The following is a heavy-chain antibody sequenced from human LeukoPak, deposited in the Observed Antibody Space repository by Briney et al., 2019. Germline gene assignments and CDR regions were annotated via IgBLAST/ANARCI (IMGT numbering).Heavy chain of an antibody. Sequence: GGSLRLSCAASGFTFSSYWMSWVRQASGKGLEWVANIKQDGSEKYYVDSVKGRFTISRDNAKNSLYLQMNSLRVEDTAVYYCASGSYYFDYWGQGTLVTVSS. V-gene: IGHV3-7*01. CDR3: ASGSYYFDY. CDR1: GFTFSSYW. CDR2: IKQDGSEK. J-gene: IGHJ4*02. D-gene: IGHD1-26*01.